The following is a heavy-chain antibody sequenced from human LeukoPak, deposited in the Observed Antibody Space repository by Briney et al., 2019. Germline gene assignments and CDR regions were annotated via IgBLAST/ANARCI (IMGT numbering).Heavy chain of an antibody. J-gene: IGHJ5*02. CDR3: AKSSGRNYDFWSGYYIGWFDP. D-gene: IGHD3-3*01. Sequence: GGSLRLSCAASGFTFSSYAMSWVRQAPGKGLEWVSAISGSGGSTYYADSVKGRFTISRDNSKNTLYLQMNSLRAEDTAVYYCAKSSGRNYDFWSGYYIGWFDPWGQGTLVTVSS. V-gene: IGHV3-23*01. CDR1: GFTFSSYA. CDR2: ISGSGGST.